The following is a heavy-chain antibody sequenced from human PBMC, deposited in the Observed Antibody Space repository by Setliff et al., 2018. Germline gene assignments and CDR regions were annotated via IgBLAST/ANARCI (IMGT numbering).Heavy chain of an antibody. V-gene: IGHV3-21*06. CDR2: ISPYSDYI. J-gene: IGHJ3*01. CDR3: ARSPANGGHDAFDV. D-gene: IGHD6-25*01. Sequence: GGSLRLSCAASTFTLGTYSMHWVRQAPGKGLAWVSSISPYSDYIYYADSVQGRFTISRDNAKNSLYLQMNSLGAEDTAVYFCARSPANGGHDAFDVWGQGTMVTVSS. CDR1: TFTLGTYS.